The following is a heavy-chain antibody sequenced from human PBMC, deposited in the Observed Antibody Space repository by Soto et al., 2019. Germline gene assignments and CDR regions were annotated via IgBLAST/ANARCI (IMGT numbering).Heavy chain of an antibody. CDR3: TRGGAIVVETDPFDL. V-gene: IGHV1-46*03. J-gene: IGHJ5*02. CDR2: INAGGGYT. Sequence: ASVKVSCKASGYIFTNYYMHWVRQAPGQGLEWMGTINAGGGYTTYAQRFQGRVTMTRDTSTSTVSMELSSLRYEDTALYYCTRGGAIVVETDPFDLWGQGTLVIGSS. CDR1: GYIFTNYY. D-gene: IGHD2-21*02.